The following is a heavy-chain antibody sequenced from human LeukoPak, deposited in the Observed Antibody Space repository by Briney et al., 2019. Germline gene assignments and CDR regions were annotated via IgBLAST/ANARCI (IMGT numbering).Heavy chain of an antibody. Sequence: PSETLSLTCTVSGGSISSSSYYWGWIRRPPGRGLEWIGSIYYSGSTYYNPSLKSRVTISVDTSKNQFSLKLSSVTAADTAVYYCAHIDPGPAAILSWGQGTLVTVSS. J-gene: IGHJ4*02. CDR1: GGSISSSSYY. CDR2: IYYSGST. CDR3: AHIDPGPAAILS. V-gene: IGHV4-39*07. D-gene: IGHD2-2*01.